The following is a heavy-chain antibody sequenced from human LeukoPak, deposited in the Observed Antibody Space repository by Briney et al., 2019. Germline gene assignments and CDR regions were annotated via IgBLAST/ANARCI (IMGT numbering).Heavy chain of an antibody. D-gene: IGHD7-27*01. V-gene: IGHV4-59*01. Sequence: SETLSLTCTVSGGSISSYYWHWLRQPPGKGLEWIGYMYYSGSSDYNPSLKRRVTISIDTSQKQFSLMLTSVTDADTAVYYCASAASLLGAYSWGQGTLVTVSS. CDR3: ASAASLLGAYS. CDR2: MYYSGSS. CDR1: GGSISSYY. J-gene: IGHJ4*02.